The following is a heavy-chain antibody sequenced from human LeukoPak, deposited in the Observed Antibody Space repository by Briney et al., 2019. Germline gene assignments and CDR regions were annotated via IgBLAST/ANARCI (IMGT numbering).Heavy chain of an antibody. CDR1: GGTFSSYA. Sequence: SVKVSCKASGGTFSSYAISWVRQAPGQGLEWMGRIIPILGIANYAQKFQGRVTITADKSTSTAYMELSSLRSEDTAVYYCAREGGDGYNGAFDIWGQGTMVTVSS. V-gene: IGHV1-69*04. D-gene: IGHD5-24*01. CDR2: IIPILGIA. CDR3: AREGGDGYNGAFDI. J-gene: IGHJ3*02.